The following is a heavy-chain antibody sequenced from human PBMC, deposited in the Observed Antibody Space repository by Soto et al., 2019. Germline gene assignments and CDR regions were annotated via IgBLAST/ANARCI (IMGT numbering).Heavy chain of an antibody. CDR1: GGSFSGYY. Sequence: PSETLSLTCAVYGGSFSGYYWSWIRQPPGKGLEWIGEINHSGSTNYNPSLKSRVTISVDTSKNQFSLKLSSVTAADTAVYYCARGRNAYYYYYGMDVWGQGTTVTVS. CDR2: INHSGST. CDR3: ARGRNAYYYYYGMDV. V-gene: IGHV4-34*01. J-gene: IGHJ6*02.